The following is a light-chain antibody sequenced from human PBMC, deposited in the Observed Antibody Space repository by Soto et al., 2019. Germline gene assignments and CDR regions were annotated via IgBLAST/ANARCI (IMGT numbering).Light chain of an antibody. CDR1: SSDVGSYNL. CDR2: EGS. CDR3: CSHGGTV. J-gene: IGLJ2*01. Sequence: QSALTQPASVSGSPGQSITISCTGTSSDVGSYNLVSWYQQYPGKAPKLMIYEGSERPSGVSNRFSGSKSGNTASLTISGLHAEDEAAYYCCSHGGTVFGGGTKLTVL. V-gene: IGLV2-23*01.